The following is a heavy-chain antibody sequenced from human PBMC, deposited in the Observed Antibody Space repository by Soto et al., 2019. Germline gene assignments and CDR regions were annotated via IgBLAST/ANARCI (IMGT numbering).Heavy chain of an antibody. CDR1: GGTFSSYA. J-gene: IGHJ5*02. V-gene: IGHV1-69*13. CDR3: ARGSQPLPLTGVRVAWFAP. CDR2: IIPIFGTA. D-gene: IGHD3-10*01. Sequence: SVKVSFKASGGTFSSYAISWVRQAPGQGLEWMGGIIPIFGTANYAQKFQGRVTITADESTSTAYMELSSLRSEDTAVYYCARGSQPLPLTGVRVAWFAPWGQGTLVTVSS.